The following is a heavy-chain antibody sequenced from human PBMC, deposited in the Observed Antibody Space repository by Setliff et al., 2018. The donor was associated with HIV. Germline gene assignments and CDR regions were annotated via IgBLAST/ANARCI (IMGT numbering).Heavy chain of an antibody. CDR1: GGTFSSYA. CDR3: ARDQGLTVTHSDDAFDI. CDR2: IIPIFGTA. J-gene: IGHJ3*02. V-gene: IGHV1-69*13. D-gene: IGHD4-17*01. Sequence: ASVKVSCKASGGTFSSYAISWVRQAPGQGLEWMGGIIPIFGTANYAQKFQGRVTITADESTSTAYMELSSLGSEDTAVYYCARDQGLTVTHSDDAFDIWGQGTMVTVSS.